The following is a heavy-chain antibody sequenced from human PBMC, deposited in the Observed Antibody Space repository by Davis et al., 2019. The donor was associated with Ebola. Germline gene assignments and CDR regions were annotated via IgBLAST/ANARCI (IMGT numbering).Heavy chain of an antibody. J-gene: IGHJ3*02. CDR2: ISSRGHYK. CDR1: GFTFSDYN. Sequence: GGSLRLSCAASGFTFSDYNMNWVRQAPGKGLEWVSSISSRGHYKSYADSLKGRFTISRDNAKNSLYLHMNSLRAEDTAVYYCARVTNYYDISGYNGAFDIWGQGTMVTVSS. V-gene: IGHV3-21*01. D-gene: IGHD3-22*01. CDR3: ARVTNYYDISGYNGAFDI.